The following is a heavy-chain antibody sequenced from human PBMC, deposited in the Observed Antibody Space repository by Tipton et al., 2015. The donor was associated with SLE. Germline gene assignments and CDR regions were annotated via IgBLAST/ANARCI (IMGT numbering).Heavy chain of an antibody. V-gene: IGHV4-30-4*01. CDR1: GGSLNGGDYY. CDR2: ISYSENT. CDR3: ARFAGHRDAFDI. J-gene: IGHJ3*02. Sequence: LRLSCTVSGGSLNGGDYYWGWVRQPPGKGLEWIGYISYSENTYFNPSLKSRVTMSVDTSKNQFSLRLSSVTAADTAVYYCARFAGHRDAFDIWGQGTMVTVSS.